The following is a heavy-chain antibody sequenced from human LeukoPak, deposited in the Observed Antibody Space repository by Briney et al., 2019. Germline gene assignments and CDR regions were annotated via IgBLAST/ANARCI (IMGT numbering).Heavy chain of an antibody. J-gene: IGHJ3*02. V-gene: IGHV3-66*01. D-gene: IGHD2-15*01. CDR3: AKDYCSGGSCYSPGAFDI. CDR2: IYSGGNT. Sequence: PGGSLRLSCAASGFTVSSNYMNWVRQAPGKGLEWVSVIYSGGNTYHADSVKGRFTISRDSSKNTLYLQMNSLRAEDTAVYYCAKDYCSGGSCYSPGAFDIWGQGTMVTVSS. CDR1: GFTVSSNY.